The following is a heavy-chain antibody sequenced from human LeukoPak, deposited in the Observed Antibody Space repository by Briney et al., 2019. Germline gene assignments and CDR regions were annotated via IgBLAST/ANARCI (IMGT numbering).Heavy chain of an antibody. V-gene: IGHV1-2*02. CDR2: INPNSGDT. J-gene: IGHJ3*02. CDR3: ARDWYQKAFDI. CDR1: GYTFTGYY. D-gene: IGHD2-2*01. Sequence: ASVKVSCKASGYTFTGYYMHWVRQAPGQGLEWMGWINPNSGDTNYEQKFQGRVTMTRDTSISTAYMELSRLRSDDTAVYYCARDWYQKAFDIWGQGTMVTVSS.